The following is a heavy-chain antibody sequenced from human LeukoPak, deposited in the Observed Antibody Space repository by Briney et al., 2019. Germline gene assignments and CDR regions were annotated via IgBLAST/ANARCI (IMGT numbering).Heavy chain of an antibody. CDR2: TRNKANSYTT. D-gene: IGHD3-3*01. CDR1: GSTFSDHY. CDR3: ARVSRYYDFWSGYYYYYGMDV. V-gene: IGHV3-72*01. Sequence: PGGSLRLSCAASGSTFSDHYMDWVRQAPGKGLEWVGRTRNKANSYTTEYAASVKGRFTISRDDSKNSLYLQMNSLKTEDTAVYYCARVSRYYDFWSGYYYYYGMDVWGQGTTVTVSS. J-gene: IGHJ6*02.